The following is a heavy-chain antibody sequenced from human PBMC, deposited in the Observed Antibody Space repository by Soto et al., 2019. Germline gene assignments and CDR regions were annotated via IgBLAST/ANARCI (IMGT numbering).Heavy chain of an antibody. CDR1: GGTFSSQA. CDR2: IIPVFKAT. J-gene: IGHJ6*02. CDR3: ARDVPLNYYDGTYSYYAMDV. D-gene: IGHD3-22*01. Sequence: QVQLVQSGAEVKKPGSSVKVSCKASGGTFSSQAISWVRQAPGQGLEWMGGIIPVFKATNYAQKFQGRVTITEDDSTSTAYMDLYSLRSEDTAVYYCARDVPLNYYDGTYSYYAMDVWGQWTTVTVSS. V-gene: IGHV1-69*01.